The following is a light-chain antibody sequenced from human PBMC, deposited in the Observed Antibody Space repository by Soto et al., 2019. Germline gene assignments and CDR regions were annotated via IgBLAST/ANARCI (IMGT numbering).Light chain of an antibody. J-gene: IGKJ4*01. CDR2: DVS. Sequence: EIVLTQSPGTLSLPPGGRATLSCRASQSVSNNYLAWFQQKPGQAPRLLIYDVSRRATAIPARFSGSGSGTDFTLTISSLEPEDFAVYYCQQRTSWPTFGGGTKVDIK. CDR1: QSVSNNY. CDR3: QQRTSWPT. V-gene: IGKV3-11*01.